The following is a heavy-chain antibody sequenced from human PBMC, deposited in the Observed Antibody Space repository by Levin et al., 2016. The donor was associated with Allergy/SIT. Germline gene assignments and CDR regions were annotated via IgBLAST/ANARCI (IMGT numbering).Heavy chain of an antibody. V-gene: IGHV4-59*01. CDR2: ISFNENT. CDR3: ARAASVLTTFDF. D-gene: IGHD3-9*01. Sequence: SETLSLTCTVSGGSIGNYDWTWIRQPPGKGLEWIGYISFNENTNYNPSLNSRVTISRDTSKNQFSLHLASVTSSDTAVYYCARAASVLTTFDFWGQGILVTVSS. J-gene: IGHJ4*02. CDR1: GGSIGNYD.